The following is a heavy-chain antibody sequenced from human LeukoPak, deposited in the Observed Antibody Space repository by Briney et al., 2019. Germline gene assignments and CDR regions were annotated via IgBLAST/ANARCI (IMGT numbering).Heavy chain of an antibody. CDR1: GGSISSYY. V-gene: IGHV4-59*01. J-gene: IGHJ3*02. Sequence: PSENLSLTCTVSGGSISSYYWSWIRQPPGKGLEWFGYIYYSGSTNYNPSRKSRVTISVDTSKNQFSLKLSSVTAADTAVYYCARVIYDYDRPDAFDIWGQGTMVTVSS. D-gene: IGHD3-16*01. CDR3: ARVIYDYDRPDAFDI. CDR2: IYYSGST.